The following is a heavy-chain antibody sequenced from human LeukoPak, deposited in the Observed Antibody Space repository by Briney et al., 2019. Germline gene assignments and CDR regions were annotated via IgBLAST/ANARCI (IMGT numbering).Heavy chain of an antibody. CDR3: ATSPYYYDSSGSDI. V-gene: IGHV3-23*01. Sequence: GGSLRLSCAASGFTFSSYAMSWVRQAPGKGLEWVSAISGSGGSTYYADSVKGRFTISRDNSKNTLYLQMNSLRAEDTAVYYCATSPYYYDSSGSDIWGQGTMATVSS. J-gene: IGHJ3*02. CDR1: GFTFSSYA. CDR2: ISGSGGST. D-gene: IGHD3-22*01.